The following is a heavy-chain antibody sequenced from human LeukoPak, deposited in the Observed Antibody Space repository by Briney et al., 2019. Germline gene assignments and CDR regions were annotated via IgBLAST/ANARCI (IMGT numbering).Heavy chain of an antibody. J-gene: IGHJ6*03. V-gene: IGHV3-7*01. CDR2: IKQDGSEK. Sequence: GGSLRLSCAASGFTFSSYWMSWVRQAPGKGLEWVANIKQDGSEKYYVDSVKGRFTISRENAKNSLYLQMNSLRAEDTAVYYYARSGDYKDYNYYMDVWGKGTTVTVSS. D-gene: IGHD4-17*01. CDR3: ARSGDYKDYNYYMDV. CDR1: GFTFSSYW.